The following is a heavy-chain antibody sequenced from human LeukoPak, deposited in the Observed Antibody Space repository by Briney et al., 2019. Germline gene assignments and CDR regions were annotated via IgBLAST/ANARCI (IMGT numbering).Heavy chain of an antibody. CDR1: GYNFTTYW. CDR2: IYPGDSDT. J-gene: IGHJ4*02. CDR3: ARGGGRYGAFFDF. Sequence: GESLKISCKGSGYNFTTYWIGWVRQMPGKGLEWMGIIYPGDSDTKYSPSFQGQVTISADKSISTAYLQWSSLKASDTTIYYCARGGGRYGAFFDFWGQGTLVTVPS. V-gene: IGHV5-51*01. D-gene: IGHD3-16*01.